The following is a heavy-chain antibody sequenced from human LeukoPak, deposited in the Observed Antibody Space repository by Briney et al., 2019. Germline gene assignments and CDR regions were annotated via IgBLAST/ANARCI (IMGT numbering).Heavy chain of an antibody. V-gene: IGHV4-4*07. J-gene: IGHJ3*02. CDR1: GGSISSYS. D-gene: IGHD3-22*01. CDR2: FYTSGTT. CDR3: ASAMIGVPDDAFDI. Sequence: SETLSLTCSVSGGSISSYSWNWIRQPAGKGLEWIGRFYTSGTTNYNPSLKSRVTMSIDTSKNQVSLKMRSVTAADTAVYYCASAMIGVPDDAFDIWGQGTMVTVSS.